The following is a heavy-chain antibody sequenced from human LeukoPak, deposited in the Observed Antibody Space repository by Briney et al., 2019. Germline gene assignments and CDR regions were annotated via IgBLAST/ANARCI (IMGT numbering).Heavy chain of an antibody. D-gene: IGHD5-12*01. J-gene: IGHJ4*02. CDR3: ATTGWLRFRHFYY. CDR1: GGSFSGYY. V-gene: IGHV4-34*01. CDR2: INHSGST. Sequence: SETLSLTCAVYGGSFSGYYWSWIRQPPGKGLEWIGEINHSGSTNYNPSLKSRVTISVDTSKNQFSLKLSSVTAADTAVYYCATTGWLRFRHFYYWGQGTLVTVSS.